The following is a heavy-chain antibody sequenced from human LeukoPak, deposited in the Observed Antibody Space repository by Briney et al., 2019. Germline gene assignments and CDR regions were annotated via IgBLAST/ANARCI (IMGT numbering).Heavy chain of an antibody. CDR3: AKRLFGSSSWFYCDY. CDR1: GGTFSNYA. Sequence: GGTLRLSCAASGGTFSNYAMSWVRQAPGKGLEWVSTISSGGGNTYYADSVKDRFTITRDNSKNTLFLQMNSLRAEDTAVDYCAKRLFGSSSWFYCDYWGQGTLVTVSS. V-gene: IGHV3-23*01. CDR2: ISSGGGNT. D-gene: IGHD6-13*01. J-gene: IGHJ4*02.